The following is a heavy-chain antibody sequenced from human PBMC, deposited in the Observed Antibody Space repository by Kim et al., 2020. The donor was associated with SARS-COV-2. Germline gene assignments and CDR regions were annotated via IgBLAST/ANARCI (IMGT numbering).Heavy chain of an antibody. CDR1: GFSLSTSGMC. Sequence: SGPTLVNPTQTLTLTCTFSGFSLSTSGMCVSWIRQPPGKALEWLALIDWDDDKYYSTSLKTRLTISKDTSKNQVVLTMTNMDPVDTATYYCARSHYYDSSGYCFDYWGQGTLVTVSS. J-gene: IGHJ4*02. V-gene: IGHV2-70*01. CDR3: ARSHYYDSSGYCFDY. CDR2: IDWDDDK. D-gene: IGHD3-22*01.